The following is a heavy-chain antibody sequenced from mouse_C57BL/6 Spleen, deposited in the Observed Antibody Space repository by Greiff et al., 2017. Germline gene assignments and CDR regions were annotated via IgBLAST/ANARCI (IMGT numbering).Heavy chain of an antibody. Sequence: QVTLKESGPELVKPGASVKISCKASGYAFSSSWMNWVKQRPGKGLEWIGRIYPGDGDTNYNGKFKGKATLTADKSSSTAYMQLSSLTSEDSAVYFCAREDDYAWFAYWGQGTLVTVSA. CDR2: IYPGDGDT. CDR3: AREDDYAWFAY. D-gene: IGHD2-4*01. J-gene: IGHJ3*01. CDR1: GYAFSSSW. V-gene: IGHV1-82*01.